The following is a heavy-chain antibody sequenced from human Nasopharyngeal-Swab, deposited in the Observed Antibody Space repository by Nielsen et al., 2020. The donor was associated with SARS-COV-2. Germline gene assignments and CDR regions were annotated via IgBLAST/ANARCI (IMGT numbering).Heavy chain of an antibody. V-gene: IGHV7-4-1*02. J-gene: IGHJ6*03. CDR3: ARGLDDYGGHYYYYYHMDV. Sequence: WVRQAPGQGLEWMGWINTNTGNPTYAQGFTGRFVFSLDTSVSTAYLQISSLKAEDTAVYYCARGLDDYGGHYYYYYHMDVWGKGTTVTVSS. CDR2: INTNTGNP. D-gene: IGHD3-16*01.